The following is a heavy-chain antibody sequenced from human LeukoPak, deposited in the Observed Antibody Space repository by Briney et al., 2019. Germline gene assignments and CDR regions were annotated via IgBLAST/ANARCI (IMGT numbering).Heavy chain of an antibody. V-gene: IGHV4-39*07. D-gene: IGHD2-8*01. Sequence: SETLSPTCTVSGGSISDSDYYWTRIPQPPGKGLEWLGNIYYTGSASYNPSLESRVTFSVDTFKNHFSLHLRSVTAADTAVYYCSRENCCPNCFCWSFDPWGRGTLVTVSS. CDR3: SRENCCPNCFCWSFDP. J-gene: IGHJ5*02. CDR1: GGSISDSDYY. CDR2: IYYTGSA.